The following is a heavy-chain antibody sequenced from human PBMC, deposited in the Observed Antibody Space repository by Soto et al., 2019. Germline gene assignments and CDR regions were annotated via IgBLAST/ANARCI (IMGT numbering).Heavy chain of an antibody. CDR3: ARDRGSGWYDY. CDR1: GFIFSSFS. J-gene: IGHJ4*02. Sequence: EVQLVESGGGLVQPGGSLRLSCAASGFIFSSFSMNWVRQAPGKGLEWKGLEWLSYIGSSTSSIYYADSVKGRFTISRDNAKNSLYLQMNSLRDEDTAVYSCARDRGSGWYDYWGQGTLVIVSS. V-gene: IGHV3-48*02. CDR2: IGSSTSSI. D-gene: IGHD6-13*01.